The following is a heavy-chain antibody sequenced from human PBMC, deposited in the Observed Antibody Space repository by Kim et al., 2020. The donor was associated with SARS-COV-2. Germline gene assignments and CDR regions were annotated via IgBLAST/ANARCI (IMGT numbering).Heavy chain of an antibody. D-gene: IGHD1-7*01. CDR2: INTNTGNP. Sequence: ASVKVSCKASGYTFTSYAMNWVRQAPGQGLEWMGWINTNTGNPTYAQGFTGRFVFSLDTSVSTAYLQISSLKAEDTAVYYCARSPVLFGWNYHFFDYWGQGTLVTVSS. CDR1: GYTFTSYA. CDR3: ARSPVLFGWNYHFFDY. V-gene: IGHV7-4-1*02. J-gene: IGHJ4*02.